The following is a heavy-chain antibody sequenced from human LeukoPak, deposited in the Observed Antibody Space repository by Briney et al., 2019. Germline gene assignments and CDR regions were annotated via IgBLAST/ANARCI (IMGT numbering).Heavy chain of an antibody. V-gene: IGHV3-23*01. CDR1: GFTFSTYA. Sequence: GGSLRLSCAASGFTFSTYAMSWVRQAPGMGLEWVSAISGRGDTIFYADSVKGRFTVSRDNSKNTLYLQMNSLRAEDTAVYYCVRAAAAGQYRSFEYWGQGTLVTVSS. CDR3: VRAAAAGQYRSFEY. D-gene: IGHD6-13*01. J-gene: IGHJ4*02. CDR2: ISGRGDTI.